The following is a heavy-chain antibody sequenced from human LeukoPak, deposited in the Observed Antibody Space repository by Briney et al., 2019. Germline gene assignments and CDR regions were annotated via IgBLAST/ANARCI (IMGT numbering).Heavy chain of an antibody. CDR2: INSDGGST. Sequence: PGGSLRLSCAASGFTFSSYWMHWVRQAPGKGLVWVSRINSDGGSTSYADSVKGRFTISRDNAKNTLYLQMNSLRAEDTAVYYCARVGSSGYYPDYWGQGTLVTVSS. V-gene: IGHV3-74*01. D-gene: IGHD3-22*01. J-gene: IGHJ4*02. CDR3: ARVGSSGYYPDY. CDR1: GFTFSSYW.